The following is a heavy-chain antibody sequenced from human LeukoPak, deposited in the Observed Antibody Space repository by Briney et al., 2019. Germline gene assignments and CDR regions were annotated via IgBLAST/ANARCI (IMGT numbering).Heavy chain of an antibody. CDR1: GGSIGSYY. J-gene: IGHJ4*02. CDR3: ARPPAYYGSGSPYHFDY. CDR2: IYYSGST. V-gene: IGHV4-59*12. D-gene: IGHD3-10*01. Sequence: SETLSLTCTVSGGSIGSYYWSWIRQPPGKGLEWIGYIYYSGSTNYNPSLKSRVTISVDTSRNQFSLKLSSVTAADTAVYYCARPPAYYGSGSPYHFDYWGQGTLVTVSS.